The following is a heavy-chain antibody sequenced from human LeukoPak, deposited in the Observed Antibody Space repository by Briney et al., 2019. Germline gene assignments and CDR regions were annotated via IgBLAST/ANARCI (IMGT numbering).Heavy chain of an antibody. CDR1: GGSISSGGYY. V-gene: IGHV4-30-2*01. CDR3: ARSQRSMVRGVILY. CDR2: INHSGST. J-gene: IGHJ4*02. Sequence: SQTLSLTCTVSGGSISSGGYYWSWIRQPPGKGLEWIGEINHSGSTNYNPSLKSRVTISVDTSKNQFSLKLSSVTAADTAVYYCARSQRSMVRGVILYWGQGTLVTVSS. D-gene: IGHD3-10*01.